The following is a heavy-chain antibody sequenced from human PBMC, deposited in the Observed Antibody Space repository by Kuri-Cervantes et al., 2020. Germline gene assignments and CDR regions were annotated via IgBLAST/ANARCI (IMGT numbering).Heavy chain of an antibody. V-gene: IGHV3-7*02. D-gene: IGHD6-19*01. CDR1: GFTSSTFW. CDR3: ARIFSSRYSSGWYLDY. J-gene: IGHJ4*02. CDR2: IKQDGSEK. Sequence: GESLKISCAASGFTSSTFWMSWVRQAPGKGLEWVANIKQDGSEKYYADSVKGRFTISRDNSKNTLYLQMNSLRAEDTAVYYCARIFSSRYSSGWYLDYWGQGTLVTSPQ.